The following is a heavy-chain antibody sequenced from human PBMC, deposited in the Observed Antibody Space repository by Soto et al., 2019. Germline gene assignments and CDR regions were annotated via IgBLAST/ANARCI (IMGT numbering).Heavy chain of an antibody. CDR1: GESIRSGAW. CDR2: IYHSGNT. D-gene: IGHD2-2*01. CDR3: ARDSRTGCSSTDCYMS. J-gene: IGHJ5*02. V-gene: IGHV4-4*02. Sequence: PSETLSLTCAVSGESIRSGAWWSWVRQSPGKGLQWIGEIYHSGNTRNNPSLKSRVTMSVDKSNNQFSLNLMSVTAADTATYYCARDSRTGCSSTDCYMSWGRGILVTVSS.